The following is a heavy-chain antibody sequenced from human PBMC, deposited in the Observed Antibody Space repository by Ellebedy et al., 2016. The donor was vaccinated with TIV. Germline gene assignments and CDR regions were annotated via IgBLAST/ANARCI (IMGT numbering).Heavy chain of an antibody. D-gene: IGHD3-22*01. J-gene: IGHJ3*02. CDR2: IYYSGST. Sequence: MPSETLSLTCIVSGGSISSNCCHWGWIRQPPGKGLEWIGNIYYSGSTNYHPSLRSRVTISLDTSKNQFSLKLRSVTAADTAVYHCARGTDDYDSSGSTPNDAYDIWGQGTMVTVSS. CDR3: ARGTDDYDSSGSTPNDAYDI. V-gene: IGHV4-39*07. CDR1: GGSISSNCCH.